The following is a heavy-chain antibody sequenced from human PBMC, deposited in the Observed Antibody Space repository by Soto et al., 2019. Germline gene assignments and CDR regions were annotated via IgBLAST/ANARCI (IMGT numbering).Heavy chain of an antibody. Sequence: QVQLVESGGGVVQPGRSLRLSCAASGFTFSSYGMHWVRQAPGKGLEWVAVIWYDGSNKYYADSVKGRFTISRDNSKNTLYLQMNSLRAEDTAVYYCARDNPGQEDAFDIWGQGTMVTVSS. V-gene: IGHV3-33*01. CDR1: GFTFSSYG. CDR3: ARDNPGQEDAFDI. D-gene: IGHD1-1*01. CDR2: IWYDGSNK. J-gene: IGHJ3*02.